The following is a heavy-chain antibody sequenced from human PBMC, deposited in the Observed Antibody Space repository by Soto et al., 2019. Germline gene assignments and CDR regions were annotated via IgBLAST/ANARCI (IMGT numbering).Heavy chain of an antibody. J-gene: IGHJ4*02. D-gene: IGHD3-22*01. V-gene: IGHV3-11*01. CDR3: ARDLGYYASDGYFDY. Sequence: PGGSLRLSCAGSGFTFSDYYMSWIRQAPGKGLEWVSYISSSGNIIYYADSVKGRLTISRDNAKNSLYLQMNSLRAEDTAVYCCARDLGYYASDGYFDYWGQGTLVTVSS. CDR1: GFTFSDYY. CDR2: ISSSGNII.